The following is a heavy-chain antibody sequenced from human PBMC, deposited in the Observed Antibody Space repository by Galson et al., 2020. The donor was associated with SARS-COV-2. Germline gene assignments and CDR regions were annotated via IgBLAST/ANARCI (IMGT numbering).Heavy chain of an antibody. V-gene: IGHV3-23*01. CDR1: GFTFSNYA. Sequence: TGGSLRLSCAASGFTFSNYAISWVRQAPGKGLEWVSTISGSGGTTFYADSVKGRFTISRDYSKNTLYLQMDSLRAEDTAVYYCAKTGGSFYDSSGFYVFDYWGHGTLVTVSS. J-gene: IGHJ4*01. CDR2: ISGSGGTT. CDR3: AKTGGSFYDSSGFYVFDY. D-gene: IGHD3-22*01.